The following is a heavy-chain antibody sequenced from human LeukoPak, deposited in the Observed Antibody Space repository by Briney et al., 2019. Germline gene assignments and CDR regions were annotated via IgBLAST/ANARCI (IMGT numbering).Heavy chain of an antibody. CDR2: INHSGST. D-gene: IGHD3-10*01. CDR3: ARGRVGSPNYYGSGSYYTY. CDR1: GGFFSGYY. J-gene: IGHJ4*02. V-gene: IGHV4-34*01. Sequence: PSVTLSLTCAVCGGFFSGYYWIWIRHPPGKVLELIGEINHSGSTNYNPSLKSRVTISVDTSKNQFSLKLRSVTAADTAVYYCARGRVGSPNYYGSGSYYTYWGQGTLVTVS.